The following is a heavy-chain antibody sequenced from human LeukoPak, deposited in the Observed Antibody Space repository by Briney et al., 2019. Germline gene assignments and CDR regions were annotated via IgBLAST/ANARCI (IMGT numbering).Heavy chain of an antibody. J-gene: IGHJ3*02. CDR1: GFTFSSYG. V-gene: IGHV3-30*18. D-gene: IGHD3-22*01. CDR2: ISYDGSNK. Sequence: GGSLRLSCAASGFTFSSYGMHWVRQAPGKGLEWVAVISYDGSNKYYADSVKGRFTISRDNSKNTLYLQMNSLRAEDTAVYYCAKDSYYDSSGYWWPDAFDIWGQGTMATVSS. CDR3: AKDSYYDSSGYWWPDAFDI.